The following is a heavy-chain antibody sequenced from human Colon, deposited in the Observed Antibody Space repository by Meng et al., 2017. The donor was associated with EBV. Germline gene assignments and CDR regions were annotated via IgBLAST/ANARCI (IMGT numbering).Heavy chain of an antibody. CDR2: IDDSGST. J-gene: IGHJ4*02. Sequence: QVHLQECGPGLVKPSGTLSLTCGVSGVSISSNIRWTWVRQPPGKGLEWIGDIDDSGSTNYNPSLNSRISISLDKSKNHFSLKVNSVTAADTAVYYCARGKQDAWELLAYWGQGALVTVSS. CDR1: GVSISSNIR. CDR3: ARGKQDAWELLAY. V-gene: IGHV4-4*02. D-gene: IGHD1-26*01.